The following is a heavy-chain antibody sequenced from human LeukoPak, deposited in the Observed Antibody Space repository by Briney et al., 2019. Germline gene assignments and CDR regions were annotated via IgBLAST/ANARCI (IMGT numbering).Heavy chain of an antibody. CDR3: ASRVVVPISYDAFDI. Sequence: GGSLRLSCAASGFTFSSYAMSWVRQAPGKGLEWVSSISSSSSYIYYADSVKGRFTISRDNAKNSLYLQMNSLRAEDTAVYYCASRVVVPISYDAFDIWGQGTMVTVSS. V-gene: IGHV3-21*01. CDR1: GFTFSSYA. D-gene: IGHD3-22*01. J-gene: IGHJ3*02. CDR2: ISSSSSYI.